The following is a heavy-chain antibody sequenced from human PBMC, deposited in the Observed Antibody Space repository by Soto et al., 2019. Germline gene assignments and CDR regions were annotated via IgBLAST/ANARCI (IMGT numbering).Heavy chain of an antibody. V-gene: IGHV3-30*18. D-gene: IGHD3-16*01. CDR2: ISYDGTHR. CDR3: AKAGGKGFAPSRWGDGLDV. CDR1: GFTFSSSG. Sequence: QVQLVESGGGVVQPGRSLRLSCAASGFTFSSSGMHWVRQTPVKGLEWLAVISYDGTHRYYEDSVKGRFTISRDNSENTLYVQLNSLRTEGTALYSCAKAGGKGFAPSRWGDGLDVWGQGTTVTVSS. J-gene: IGHJ6*02.